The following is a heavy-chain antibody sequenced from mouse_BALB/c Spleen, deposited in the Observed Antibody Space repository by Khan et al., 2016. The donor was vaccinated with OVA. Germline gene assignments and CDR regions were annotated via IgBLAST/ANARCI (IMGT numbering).Heavy chain of an antibody. J-gene: IGHJ2*01. Sequence: VQLQQSGPELVRPGASVKISCKASGYSFTGYFMNWVKQSHGKSLEWIGRINPHIGETFYNQRFTDKATLTVDESSSTAHMELRSLASEDSAVYYCTRIYRSDFDYWGQGTTLRVSS. V-gene: IGHV1-20*02. CDR3: TRIYRSDFDY. CDR1: GYSFTGYF. CDR2: INPHIGET. D-gene: IGHD1-1*01.